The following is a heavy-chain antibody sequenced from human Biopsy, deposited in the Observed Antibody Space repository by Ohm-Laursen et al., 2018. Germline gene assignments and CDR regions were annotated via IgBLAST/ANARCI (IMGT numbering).Heavy chain of an antibody. J-gene: IGHJ6*02. V-gene: IGHV1-18*01. CDR2: ISAYTTNT. Sequence: ASVKVSCKSSGYTFQSYGISWVRQAPGQGLEWMGWISAYTTNTDYAQKFQGRVTLTTDTSTNTAYMELRSLRSDDTAVYYCARGGSGSGYYGMDVWGQGVTVSVSS. D-gene: IGHD3-10*01. CDR3: ARGGSGSGYYGMDV. CDR1: GYTFQSYG.